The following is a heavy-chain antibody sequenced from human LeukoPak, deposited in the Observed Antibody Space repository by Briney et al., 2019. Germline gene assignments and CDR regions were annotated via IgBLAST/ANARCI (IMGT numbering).Heavy chain of an antibody. D-gene: IGHD2-15*01. CDR1: GFTFSSSA. J-gene: IGHJ5*02. CDR3: ARSKEDCCGSFDP. Sequence: GGSLRLSCAASGFTFSSSAMSWVRQAPGKGLEWVSTISGSVGRTYYADSVKGRFTISRDNSKNTLYLQMNSLRAEDTAVYYCARSKEDCCGSFDPWGQGTLVTVSS. CDR2: ISGSVGRT. V-gene: IGHV3-23*01.